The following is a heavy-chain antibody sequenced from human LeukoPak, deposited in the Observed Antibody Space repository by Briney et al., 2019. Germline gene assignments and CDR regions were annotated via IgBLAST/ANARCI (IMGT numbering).Heavy chain of an antibody. CDR3: APAPRMGCPDYFDY. Sequence: GTSLRLSCATSGFTLNNYPMHWVRQAPGKGLEWVAVVGYDGRFKFHSDSVKGRFTISRDDSENTLYLQMNSLRPEDTALYYCAPAPRMGCPDYFDYWGQGTLVTVST. V-gene: IGHV3-30*04. CDR1: GFTLNNYP. J-gene: IGHJ4*02. CDR2: VGYDGRFK. D-gene: IGHD2-2*01.